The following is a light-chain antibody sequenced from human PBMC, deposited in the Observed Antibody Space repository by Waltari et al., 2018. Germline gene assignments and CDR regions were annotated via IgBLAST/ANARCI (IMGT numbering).Light chain of an antibody. V-gene: IGKV3-20*01. Sequence: PGERATLSCRASQSVRGSLAWYQQKAGQAPRLLIYGASSRATGIPDRFSGSGSGTDFSLTISRLEPEDFAVYYCQHYVRLPATFGQGTKVEI. J-gene: IGKJ1*01. CDR3: QHYVRLPAT. CDR2: GAS. CDR1: QSVRGS.